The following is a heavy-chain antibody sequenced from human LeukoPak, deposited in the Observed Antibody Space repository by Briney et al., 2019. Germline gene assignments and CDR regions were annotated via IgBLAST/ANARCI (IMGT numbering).Heavy chain of an antibody. CDR2: INHSGST. CDR1: GGSFSGYY. V-gene: IGHV4-34*01. CDR3: ARGNGTYYYDSSGYFDY. J-gene: IGHJ4*02. D-gene: IGHD3-22*01. Sequence: SETLSLTCAVYGGSFSGYYWSWIRQPPGKGLEWIGEINHSGSTNYNPSLKSRVTISVDTSKNQFSLKLSSVTAADTAEYYCARGNGTYYYDSSGYFDYWGQGTLVTVSS.